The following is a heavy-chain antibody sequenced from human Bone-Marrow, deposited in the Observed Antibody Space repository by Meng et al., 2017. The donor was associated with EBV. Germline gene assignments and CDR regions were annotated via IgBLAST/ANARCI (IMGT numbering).Heavy chain of an antibody. J-gene: IGHJ3*02. Sequence: QVQLMPSEGEVKKPGCSVKVSCKASGYSFTSYVIHWVRQAPGQRLEWMGWINAGNGNTKYSQSFQGRVTITRDTSASTAYMDLSSLTSEDTAVYYCARVLEGSLNDEFDIWGQGTTVTVSS. CDR3: ARVLEGSLNDEFDI. CDR1: GYSFTSYV. D-gene: IGHD1-1*01. CDR2: INAGNGNT. V-gene: IGHV1-3*01.